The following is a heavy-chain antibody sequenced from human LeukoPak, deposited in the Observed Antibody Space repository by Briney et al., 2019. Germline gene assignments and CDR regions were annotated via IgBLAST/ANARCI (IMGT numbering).Heavy chain of an antibody. CDR2: IWYDGSNK. CDR3: ARDSNSYGSGATIDY. J-gene: IGHJ4*02. CDR1: GFTFSTYG. V-gene: IGHV3-33*01. Sequence: GGSLRLSCAASGFTFSTYGMHWVRQAPGKGLEWLTDIWYDGSNKYYTDSVKGRFTISRDNSKNTLYLQMSSLRAEDTAVYYCARDSNSYGSGATIDYWGQGTLVTVSS. D-gene: IGHD3-10*01.